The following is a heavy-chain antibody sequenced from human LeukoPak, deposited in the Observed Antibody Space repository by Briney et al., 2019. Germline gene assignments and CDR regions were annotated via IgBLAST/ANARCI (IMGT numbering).Heavy chain of an antibody. CDR1: GYTFTSYG. Sequence: GASVKVSCKASGYTFTSYGISWVRHAPGQGLEWMGWISAYNGNTNYAQKLQGRVTMTTDTSTSTAYMELRSLRSDDTAVYYCARDRGRYSSSSWFDPWGQGTLVTVSS. CDR3: ARDRGRYSSSSWFDP. V-gene: IGHV1-18*01. J-gene: IGHJ5*02. D-gene: IGHD6-6*01. CDR2: ISAYNGNT.